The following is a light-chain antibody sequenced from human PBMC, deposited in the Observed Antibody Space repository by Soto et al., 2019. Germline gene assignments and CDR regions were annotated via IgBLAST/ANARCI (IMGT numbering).Light chain of an antibody. CDR3: QQYSSFSRT. Sequence: DIQMTQSPSTLSASVGDRVTITCRASLSISTWLAWYQQKPGKAPKLLMYDASSLESGVPSRFSGSGSGTGFSLSIRSLQPYDFATYYSQQYSSFSRTFGQGPKVDI. J-gene: IGKJ1*01. CDR1: LSISTW. V-gene: IGKV1-5*01. CDR2: DAS.